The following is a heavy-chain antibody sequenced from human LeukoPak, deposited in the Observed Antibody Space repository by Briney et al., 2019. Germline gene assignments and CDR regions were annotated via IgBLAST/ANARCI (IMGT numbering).Heavy chain of an antibody. CDR3: ARAYYYDTSATPDY. D-gene: IGHD3-22*01. V-gene: IGHV3-30-3*01. Sequence: PGRSLRLSCAASGFTFTSYAMHWVRQAPGKGLEWVAFISYDGSSQYYADSVKGRFTISRDNSKNTLYLQMNSLRAEDTAVYYCARAYYYDTSATPDYWGQGTLVTVSS. J-gene: IGHJ4*02. CDR1: GFTFTSYA. CDR2: ISYDGSSQ.